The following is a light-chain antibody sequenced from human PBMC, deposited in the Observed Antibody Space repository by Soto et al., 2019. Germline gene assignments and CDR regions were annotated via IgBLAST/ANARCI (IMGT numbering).Light chain of an antibody. V-gene: IGLV1-51*01. CDR2: DDN. Sequence: QSVLTQPPSVFAAPGQQVTISCSGSSSNIGGNSVSWYQQLPGTAPKLLIYDDNKRPSGIPDRFSGSKSGTSATLGITGFQTGDEADYYCGSCDSSVSAYVFGTGTKVTV. CDR1: SSNIGGNS. J-gene: IGLJ1*01. CDR3: GSCDSSVSAYV.